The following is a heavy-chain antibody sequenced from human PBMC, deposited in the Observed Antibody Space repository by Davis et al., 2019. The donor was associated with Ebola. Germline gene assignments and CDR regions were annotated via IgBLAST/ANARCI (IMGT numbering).Heavy chain of an antibody. J-gene: IGHJ6*02. Sequence: AASVKVSCKASGYTFTSYYMHWVRQAPGQGLEWMGIINPSGDSTSYAQKFQGRVTLTRDTSTSTVYMELSSLRSEDTAVYYCARDLNIVVQPSKFEWGMDVWGQGTTVTVSS. CDR3: ARDLNIVVQPSKFEWGMDV. D-gene: IGHD2-21*01. CDR2: INPSGDST. CDR1: GYTFTSYY. V-gene: IGHV1-46*01.